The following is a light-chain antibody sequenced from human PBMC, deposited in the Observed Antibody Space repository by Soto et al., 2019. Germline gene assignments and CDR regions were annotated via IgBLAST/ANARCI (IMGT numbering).Light chain of an antibody. Sequence: IVLTQSPGTLSLSPGERATLSCRASQSVTTQLAWYQQKPGQAPRLIIHGASSRATGVPDRITGSGSGTDFALSMSIHEPEDFAVYYCQQYGGSTRTFGQGTKVEIK. J-gene: IGKJ1*01. CDR3: QQYGGSTRT. CDR2: GAS. CDR1: QSVTTQ. V-gene: IGKV3-20*01.